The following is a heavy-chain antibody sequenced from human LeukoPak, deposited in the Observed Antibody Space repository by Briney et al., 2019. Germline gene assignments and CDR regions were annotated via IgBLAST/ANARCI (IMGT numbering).Heavy chain of an antibody. V-gene: IGHV3-53*01. Sequence: GGSLRLSCAASGFTVSSNYMSWVRQAPGKGLEWVSVIYGGGTTYYADSVKGRFTISRDNSKNTLYLQMNSLRAEDTAVYYCASISTVHAFDIWGQGTMVTVSS. D-gene: IGHD4-17*01. J-gene: IGHJ3*02. CDR2: IYGGGTT. CDR1: GFTVSSNY. CDR3: ASISTVHAFDI.